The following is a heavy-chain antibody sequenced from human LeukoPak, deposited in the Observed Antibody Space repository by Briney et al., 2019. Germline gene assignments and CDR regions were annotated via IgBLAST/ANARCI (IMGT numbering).Heavy chain of an antibody. V-gene: IGHV1-2*02. J-gene: IGHJ4*02. CDR1: GYTFTAYY. CDR2: IDPKSGDT. Sequence: GASVKVSCKSSGYTFTAYYIHWVRQAPGEGLEWMGWIDPKSGDTKFAQKFQGRVTMTRETSISTTYMEMNWLRADDTALYYCALGHCSPGGCLSFGYWGQGTLVTVSS. CDR3: ALGHCSPGGCLSFGY. D-gene: IGHD2-15*01.